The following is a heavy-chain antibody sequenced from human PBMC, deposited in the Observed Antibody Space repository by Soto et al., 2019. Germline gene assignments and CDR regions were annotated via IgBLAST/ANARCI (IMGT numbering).Heavy chain of an antibody. CDR1: GGTFSGYA. D-gene: IGHD3-10*01. Sequence: ASVKVSCKASGGTFSGYAISWVRQAPGQGLEWMGGIIPIFGTANYAQKFQGRVTITADKSTSTAYMELSSLRSEDTAVYYCARDRYYGSGSYPPDYWGQGTLVTVSS. V-gene: IGHV1-69*06. CDR2: IIPIFGTA. CDR3: ARDRYYGSGSYPPDY. J-gene: IGHJ4*02.